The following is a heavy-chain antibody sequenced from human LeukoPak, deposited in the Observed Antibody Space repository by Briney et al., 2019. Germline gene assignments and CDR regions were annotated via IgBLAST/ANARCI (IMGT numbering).Heavy chain of an antibody. Sequence: ASVKVSCKASGGTFISYAISWVRQAPGQGLEWMGGIIPIFGTANYAQKFQGRVTITADESTSTAYMELSSLRSEDTAVYYCARDWARKCDIYGMDVWGQGTTVTVSS. V-gene: IGHV1-69*13. CDR1: GGTFISYA. D-gene: IGHD3-9*01. CDR2: IIPIFGTA. J-gene: IGHJ6*02. CDR3: ARDWARKCDIYGMDV.